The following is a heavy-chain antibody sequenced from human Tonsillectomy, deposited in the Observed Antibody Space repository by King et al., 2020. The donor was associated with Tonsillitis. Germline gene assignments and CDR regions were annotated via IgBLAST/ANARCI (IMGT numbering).Heavy chain of an antibody. CDR1: GFTFDDYA. CDR2: ISWNSGSI. D-gene: IGHD1-26*01. Sequence: VQLVESGGGLVQPGRSLRLSCAASGFTFDDYAMHWVRQAPGKGLEWVSGISWNSGSIDYADFVKGRFTISRDNAKNSLYLQMNSLRAEDTALYYCAKDMGVGATGDAFDIWGQGTMVTVSS. CDR3: AKDMGVGATGDAFDI. V-gene: IGHV3-9*01. J-gene: IGHJ3*02.